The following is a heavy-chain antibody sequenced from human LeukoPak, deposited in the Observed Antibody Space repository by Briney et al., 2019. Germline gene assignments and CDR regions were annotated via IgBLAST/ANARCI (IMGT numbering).Heavy chain of an antibody. CDR1: GGSFSGYY. V-gene: IGHV4-34*01. J-gene: IGHJ4*02. Sequence: ASETLSLTCAVYGGSFSGYYWSWIRQPPGKGLEWIREINHSGSTNYNPSLKSRVTISVDTSKNQFSLKLSSVTAADTAVYYCARAWATDYFDYWGQGTLVTVSS. CDR3: ARAWATDYFDY. CDR2: INHSGST.